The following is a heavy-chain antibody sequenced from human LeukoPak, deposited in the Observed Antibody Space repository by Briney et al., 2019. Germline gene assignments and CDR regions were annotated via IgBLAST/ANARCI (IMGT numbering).Heavy chain of an antibody. Sequence: GGSLRLSCGASGITFSSYSMNWVRQAPGKGLEWVSYISSSGSTKYYADSVKGRFTISRDNSKNTLYLQMNSLRAEDTAVYYCAKVLGSYPNYPLDYWGQGTLVTVSS. D-gene: IGHD1-26*01. V-gene: IGHV3-48*04. CDR2: ISSSGSTK. J-gene: IGHJ4*02. CDR1: GITFSSYS. CDR3: AKVLGSYPNYPLDY.